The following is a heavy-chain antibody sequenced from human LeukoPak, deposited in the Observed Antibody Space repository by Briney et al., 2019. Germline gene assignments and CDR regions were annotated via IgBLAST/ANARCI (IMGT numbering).Heavy chain of an antibody. D-gene: IGHD2-2*01. Sequence: PSQTLSLTCTVSGGSISSGSYYWSWIRQPAGKGLEWIGRIYTSGSTNYNPSLKSRVTISVDTSKNQFSLKLSSVTAADTAVYYCARDEDCSSTSCYGFDPWGQGTLVTVSS. J-gene: IGHJ5*02. V-gene: IGHV4-61*02. CDR1: GGSISSGSYY. CDR3: ARDEDCSSTSCYGFDP. CDR2: IYTSGST.